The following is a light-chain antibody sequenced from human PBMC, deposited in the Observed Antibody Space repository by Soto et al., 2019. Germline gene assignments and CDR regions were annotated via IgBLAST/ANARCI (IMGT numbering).Light chain of an antibody. Sequence: QSALTQPPSASGSPGQSVTISCTGTSSDVGGYNYVSWYQQHPGKAPKLMIYEVSKRPSGVPDRFSGSKSGNTASLTVSGLHAEDEADYYFSSYAGSNIVVFGGGTKLTVL. V-gene: IGLV2-8*01. CDR2: EVS. J-gene: IGLJ2*01. CDR1: SSDVGGYNY. CDR3: SSYAGSNIVV.